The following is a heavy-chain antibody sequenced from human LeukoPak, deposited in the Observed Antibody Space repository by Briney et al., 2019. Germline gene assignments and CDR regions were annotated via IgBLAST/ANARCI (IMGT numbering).Heavy chain of an antibody. CDR1: GYRFTTYW. CDR2: SFPGWSDT. Sequence: GEPLKFSSQTSGYRFTTYWIGGVGQVPGKGLEWMGMSFPGWSDTRYSPSFQGQVTISADKSISTAYLQWSSLKASDTAMYYCARLHGSGSYYIRAFDIWGRGTMVTVSS. D-gene: IGHD3-10*01. CDR3: ARLHGSGSYYIRAFDI. J-gene: IGHJ3*02. V-gene: IGHV5-51*01.